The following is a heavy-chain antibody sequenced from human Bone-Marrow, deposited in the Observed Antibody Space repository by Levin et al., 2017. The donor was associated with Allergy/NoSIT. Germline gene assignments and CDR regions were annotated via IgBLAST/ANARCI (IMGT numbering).Heavy chain of an antibody. Sequence: SLKISCEASGFTFNDFAMHWVRQIPGKGLEWVTGIMWNSARMDYADSVKGRFTISRDNGKKSLYLEMNALRVEDTALYYCVKDRSSVDNWNYGRPFESWGQGTLVTVSS. V-gene: IGHV3-9*01. CDR1: GFTFNDFA. D-gene: IGHD1-7*01. J-gene: IGHJ4*02. CDR2: IMWNSARM. CDR3: VKDRSSVDNWNYGRPFES.